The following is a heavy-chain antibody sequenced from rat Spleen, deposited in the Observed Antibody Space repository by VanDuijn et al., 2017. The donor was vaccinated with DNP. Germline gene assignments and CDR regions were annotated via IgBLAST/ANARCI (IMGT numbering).Heavy chain of an antibody. Sequence: EVQLVESGGGLVQPGRSLKLSCAASGFTFSDYNMAWVRQAPKKGLEWVATISYDGSSTNYRDSVQGRFTLSRDNAKTTLYLQMDSLRSEETATYYCARARYNSPFDYWGQGVMVTVSS. CDR3: ARARYNSPFDY. CDR1: GFTFSDYN. CDR2: ISYDGSST. J-gene: IGHJ2*01. D-gene: IGHD1-5*01. V-gene: IGHV5-7*01.